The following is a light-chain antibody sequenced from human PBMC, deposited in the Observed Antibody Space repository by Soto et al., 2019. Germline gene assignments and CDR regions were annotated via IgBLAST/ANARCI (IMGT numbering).Light chain of an antibody. CDR1: GSNIGSNT. CDR3: ATWDDSLNGYV. Sequence: QSVLTQPPSASGTPGQRITISCSGSGSNIGSNTVTWYQQLPRTAPKLLIYTNNQRPSGVPDRFSGSRSGTSASLAISGLQSGGEADYYCATWDDSLNGYVFGTGTKVTDL. CDR2: TNN. J-gene: IGLJ1*01. V-gene: IGLV1-44*01.